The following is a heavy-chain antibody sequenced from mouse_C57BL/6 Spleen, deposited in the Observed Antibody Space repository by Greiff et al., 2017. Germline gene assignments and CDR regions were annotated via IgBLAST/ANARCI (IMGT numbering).Heavy chain of an antibody. Sequence: LVESGPVLVKPGASVKMSCKASGYTFTDYYMNWVTQSHGKSLEWIGVINPYNGGTSYNQKFKGKATLTVDKSSSTAYMELNSLTSEDSSVYYCARGDDRGFADWGKGTLVTVSA. V-gene: IGHV1-19*01. CDR2: INPYNGGT. D-gene: IGHD2-12*01. J-gene: IGHJ3*01. CDR3: ARGDDRGFAD. CDR1: GYTFTDYY.